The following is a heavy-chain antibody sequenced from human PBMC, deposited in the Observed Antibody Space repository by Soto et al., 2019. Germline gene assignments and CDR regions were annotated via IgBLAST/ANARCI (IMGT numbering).Heavy chain of an antibody. J-gene: IGHJ4*02. V-gene: IGHV1-3*01. Sequence: QVHLVQSGAEVKKPGASVKVSCKTSGYTFTNNVIHWVRQAPGQRLEWIGWVNAGNDNTKWSREFQGRLTLTKDISATTAYMELSSLTPEDTAIYFCAREVPYGYSRFDYWGQGTLVTVSS. CDR3: AREVPYGYSRFDY. CDR2: VNAGNDNT. D-gene: IGHD5-18*01. CDR1: GYTFTNNV.